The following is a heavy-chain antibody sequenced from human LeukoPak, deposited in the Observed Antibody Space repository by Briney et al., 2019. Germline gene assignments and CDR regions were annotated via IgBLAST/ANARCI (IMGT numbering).Heavy chain of an antibody. CDR1: GFTFSSYS. J-gene: IGHJ4*02. CDR3: AKDGAGTSPDY. CDR2: IQSGGSDK. V-gene: IGHV3-30*02. Sequence: GGSLRLSCAASGFTFSSYSMNWVRQAPGKGLEWVSFIQSGGSDKRYADSVKGRFTISGDNSKNTVYLQMNSLRADDTAVYYCAKDGAGTSPDYWGQGTLVTVSS. D-gene: IGHD6-19*01.